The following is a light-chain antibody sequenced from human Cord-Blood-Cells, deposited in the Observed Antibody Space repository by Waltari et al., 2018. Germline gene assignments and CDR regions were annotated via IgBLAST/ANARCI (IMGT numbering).Light chain of an antibody. CDR2: KDS. Sequence: SYELTQPPSVSVSPGQPARNTCPGDALPKQYAYWYQQKPGQAPVLVIYKDSERPSGIPERFSGSSSGTTVTLTISGVQAEDEADYYCQSADSSGTYVVFGGGTKLTVL. V-gene: IGLV3-25*02. CDR3: QSADSSGTYVV. CDR1: ALPKQY. J-gene: IGLJ2*01.